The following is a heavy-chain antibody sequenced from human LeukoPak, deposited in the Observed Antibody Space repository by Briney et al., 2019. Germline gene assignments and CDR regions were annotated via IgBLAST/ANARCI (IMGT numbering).Heavy chain of an antibody. CDR1: GFTFSSYE. CDR3: TRENWHLDY. V-gene: IGHV3-48*03. J-gene: IGHJ4*02. CDR2: ISSSGSTI. Sequence: SGGSLRLACAASGFTFSSYEMNWVRQAPGKGLEWVSYISSSGSTICYADSVKDRFTISRDNAKNSLYLQMNSLRAEDAAVYYCTRENWHLDYWGQGNLVTVSS.